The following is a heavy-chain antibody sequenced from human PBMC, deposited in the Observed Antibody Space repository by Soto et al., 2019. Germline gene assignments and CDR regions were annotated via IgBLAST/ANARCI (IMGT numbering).Heavy chain of an antibody. CDR1: GFTFSDYV. V-gene: IGHV3-23*01. D-gene: IGHD3-10*01. J-gene: IGHJ6*02. Sequence: LRLSCTASGFTFSDYVMSWVRQAPGRGLEWVSAISGGGSSTFYADSVKGRFTISRDNAKNTLYLQMNSLRAEDTAVYYCARAVRSGSYPYYYYGMDVWGQGTTVTVSS. CDR3: ARAVRSGSYPYYYYGMDV. CDR2: ISGGGSST.